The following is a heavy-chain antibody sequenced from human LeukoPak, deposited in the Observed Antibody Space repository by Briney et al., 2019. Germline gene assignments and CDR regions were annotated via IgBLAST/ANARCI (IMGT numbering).Heavy chain of an antibody. CDR2: ISWNSGSI. D-gene: IGHD5-18*01. V-gene: IGHV3-9*01. Sequence: GRSLRLSCAASGFTFDDYAMHWVRQAPGKGLKWVSGISWNSGSIGYAESVKSRFTISRDNAKNSLYLQMNSLRAEDTALYYCVRGYSYGYRFDYWGQGTLVTVSS. CDR1: GFTFDDYA. CDR3: VRGYSYGYRFDY. J-gene: IGHJ4*02.